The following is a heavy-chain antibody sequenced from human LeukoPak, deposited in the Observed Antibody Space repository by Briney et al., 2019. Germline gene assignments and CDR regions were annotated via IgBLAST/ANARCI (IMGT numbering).Heavy chain of an antibody. Sequence: SETLSLTCAVYGGSFSGYYWSWIRQPPGKGLEWIGEINYSGSTNYNPSLKSRVTISVDTSKNQFSLKLSSVTAADTAVYYCARGRSYNWNDFDYWGQGTLVTVSS. D-gene: IGHD1-1*01. CDR3: ARGRSYNWNDFDY. CDR1: GGSFSGYY. J-gene: IGHJ4*02. CDR2: INYSGST. V-gene: IGHV4-34*01.